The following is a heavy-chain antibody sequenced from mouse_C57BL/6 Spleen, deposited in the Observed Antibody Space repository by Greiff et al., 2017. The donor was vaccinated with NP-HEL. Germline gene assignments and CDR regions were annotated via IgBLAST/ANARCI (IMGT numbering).Heavy chain of an antibody. V-gene: IGHV1-62-2*01. D-gene: IGHD2-3*01. J-gene: IGHJ1*03. CDR1: GYTFTEYT. CDR2: FYPGSGSI. Sequence: VQLQQSGAELVKPGASVKLSCKASGYTFTEYTIHWLKPRAGQGLEWLGWFYPGSGSIRYNEQFTNKASLTADKSSSTVYMELSRLTSEDSAVYFCARHAYDGYYDWYFDVWGTGTTVTVSS. CDR3: ARHAYDGYYDWYFDV.